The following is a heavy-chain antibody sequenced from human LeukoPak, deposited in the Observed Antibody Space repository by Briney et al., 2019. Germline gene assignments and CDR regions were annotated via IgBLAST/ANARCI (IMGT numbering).Heavy chain of an antibody. D-gene: IGHD6-13*01. CDR2: ISYDGSNK. CDR1: GFTFSSYG. CDR3: AKDDSSSWFDY. Sequence: GGSLRLSCAASGFTFSSYGMDWVRQAPGQELEWVAVISYDGSNKYYADSVKGRFTISRDNSKNTLYLQMNSLRAEDTAVYYCAKDDSSSWFDYWGQGTLVTVSS. J-gene: IGHJ4*02. V-gene: IGHV3-30*18.